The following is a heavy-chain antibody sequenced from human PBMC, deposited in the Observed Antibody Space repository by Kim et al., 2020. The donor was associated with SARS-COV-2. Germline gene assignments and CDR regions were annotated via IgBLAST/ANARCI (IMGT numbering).Heavy chain of an antibody. CDR3: ARGWSLGD. Sequence: GRPKTSADPVKGRFTISRDNDKNTVYLQMNSLRAEDTAVYYCARGWSLGDWGQGTLVTVSS. CDR2: GRPK. V-gene: IGHV3-74*01. J-gene: IGHJ4*02. D-gene: IGHD3-16*01.